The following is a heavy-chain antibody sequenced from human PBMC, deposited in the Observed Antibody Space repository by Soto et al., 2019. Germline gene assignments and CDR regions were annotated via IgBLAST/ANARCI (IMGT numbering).Heavy chain of an antibody. D-gene: IGHD1-7*01. Sequence: SVAPSLTFPVSGGSTRRGGYYWSWIRQPPGKGLEWIGYIYYSGSANYNPSLKSRVAISVDTSKNQFSLKLSSVTAAETAVYYCARDRTTESYYGMDVWGQGTTVTVSS. V-gene: IGHV4-61*08. CDR2: IYYSGSA. J-gene: IGHJ6*02. CDR1: GGSTRRGGYY. CDR3: ARDRTTESYYGMDV.